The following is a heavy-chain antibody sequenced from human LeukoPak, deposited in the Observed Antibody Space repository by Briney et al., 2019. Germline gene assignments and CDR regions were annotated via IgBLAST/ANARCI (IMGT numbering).Heavy chain of an antibody. CDR2: IYYSGST. D-gene: IGHD5-18*01. J-gene: IGHJ2*01. V-gene: IGHV4-59*08. CDR1: GGSISSYY. CDR3: ARRSQTTTEIQLWSNGGHWYFDL. Sequence: SETLSLTCTVSGGSISSYYWSWIRQPPGKGLEWIGYIYYSGSTNYNPSLKSRVTISVDTSKNQFSLKLSSVTAADTAVYHCARRSQTTTEIQLWSNGGHWYFDLWGRGTLVTVSS.